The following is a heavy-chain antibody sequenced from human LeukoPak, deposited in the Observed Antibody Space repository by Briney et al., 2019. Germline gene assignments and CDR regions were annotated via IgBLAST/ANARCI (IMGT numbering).Heavy chain of an antibody. CDR1: GFTFSSYG. CDR3: ARDGEDDSSGHYKPFDY. D-gene: IGHD3-22*01. CDR2: IWYDGSNK. Sequence: PGGSLRLSCAASGFTFSSYGMHWVRQAPGKGLEWVAVIWYDGSNKYYADSVKGRFTISRDNSKNTLYLLMNSLRAEDTAVYYCARDGEDDSSGHYKPFDYWGQGTLVTVSS. V-gene: IGHV3-33*01. J-gene: IGHJ4*02.